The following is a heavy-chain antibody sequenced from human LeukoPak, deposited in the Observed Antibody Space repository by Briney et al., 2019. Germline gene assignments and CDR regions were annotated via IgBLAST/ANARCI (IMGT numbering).Heavy chain of an antibody. Sequence: PGGSLRLSCAASGFTFSSYAMHWVRQAPGKGLEYVSAISSNGGSTYFANSVKGRFTISRDNSKNTLYLQMGSLRAEDMAVYYCARGHTLLGYYYYMDVWGKGTTVTVSS. CDR1: GFTFSSYA. CDR2: ISSNGGST. J-gene: IGHJ6*03. D-gene: IGHD7-27*01. CDR3: ARGHTLLGYYYYMDV. V-gene: IGHV3-64*01.